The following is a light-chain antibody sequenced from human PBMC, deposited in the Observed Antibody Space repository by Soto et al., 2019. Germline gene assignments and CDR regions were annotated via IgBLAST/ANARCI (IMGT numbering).Light chain of an antibody. CDR3: QQYGSSSWT. CDR1: QSVSNNY. J-gene: IGKJ1*01. Sequence: EIVLTQSPGTLSLSPGERATLSCRASQSVSNNYLAWYQQKPGQAPRLLIYGASSRATGIPDRFSGSGSATDSTLTISRLEPEDFAVYYCQQYGSSSWTFGQGTKVDIK. CDR2: GAS. V-gene: IGKV3-20*01.